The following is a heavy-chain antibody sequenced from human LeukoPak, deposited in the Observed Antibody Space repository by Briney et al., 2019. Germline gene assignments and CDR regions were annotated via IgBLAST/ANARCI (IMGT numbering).Heavy chain of an antibody. V-gene: IGHV4-59*01. J-gene: IGHJ5*01. D-gene: IGHD3-10*01. Sequence: SETLSLTCTVSGGSISSYYWSWIRQPPGKGLEWIGYIYFSGSTNYNPSLKSRVTISIDMSKNQFSLKLSSMTAADTAVYYCARVGPYYGSGSFDFWGQGTLVTVSS. CDR3: ARVGPYYGSGSFDF. CDR2: IYFSGST. CDR1: GGSISSYY.